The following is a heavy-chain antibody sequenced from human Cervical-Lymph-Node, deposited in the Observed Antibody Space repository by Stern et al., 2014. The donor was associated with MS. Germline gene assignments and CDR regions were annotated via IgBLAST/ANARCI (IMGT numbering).Heavy chain of an antibody. D-gene: IGHD6-19*01. V-gene: IGHV1-8*01. CDR2: VNPNRGST. Sequence: QVQLXXSGAEVKKPGASVKVSCKASGYTFTSYDINWVRQATGQGLEXXGWVNPNRGSTGYAQKFQGRITITRNTSISTAYMELSSLRSEDTAVYYGARGVGAVAGTIFDPWGQGTLVTVSS. CDR1: GYTFTSYD. J-gene: IGHJ5*02. CDR3: ARGVGAVAGTIFDP.